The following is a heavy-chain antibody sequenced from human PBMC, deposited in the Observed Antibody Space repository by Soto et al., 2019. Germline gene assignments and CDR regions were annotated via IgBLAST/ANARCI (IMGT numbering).Heavy chain of an antibody. Sequence: LSLTCTVSGGSISSSGYFWGWIRQPPGKGLEWIGSIYYSGITYYKPSLKSRVTISVDTSKNQFSLKLSSVTAADTAVYYCAREDYGGRSHNWFDPWGQGTLVTVSS. CDR1: GGSISSSGYF. V-gene: IGHV4-39*01. CDR3: AREDYGGRSHNWFDP. J-gene: IGHJ5*02. D-gene: IGHD4-17*01. CDR2: IYYSGIT.